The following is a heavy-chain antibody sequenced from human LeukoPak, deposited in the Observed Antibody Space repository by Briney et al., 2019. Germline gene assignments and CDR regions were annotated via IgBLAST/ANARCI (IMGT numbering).Heavy chain of an antibody. CDR3: ARYMTTVTTGWFDP. CDR1: GYTCTSYG. D-gene: IGHD4-17*01. CDR2: ISAYNGST. J-gene: IGHJ5*02. V-gene: IGHV1-18*01. Sequence: ASVKVCCKASGYTCTSYGISWVRQAPGQGLEWMGWISAYNGSTNYAQKLQGRVTMTTDTSTSTAYMELRSLRSDDTAVYYCARYMTTVTTGWFDPWGQGTLVTVSS.